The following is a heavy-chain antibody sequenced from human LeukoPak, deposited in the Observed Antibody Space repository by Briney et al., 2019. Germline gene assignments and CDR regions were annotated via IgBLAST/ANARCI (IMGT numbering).Heavy chain of an antibody. D-gene: IGHD6-19*01. Sequence: GGSLRLSCAASGFTSSTYTMNWVRQAPGKGLEWVSSINGDGRYIYYADSMKGRFTISRDNSKNTLYLQMNSLRAEDTAVYYCAIGGNSGWSHLDYWGQGTLVTVSS. CDR1: GFTSSTYT. J-gene: IGHJ4*02. CDR2: INGDGRYI. V-gene: IGHV3-21*04. CDR3: AIGGNSGWSHLDY.